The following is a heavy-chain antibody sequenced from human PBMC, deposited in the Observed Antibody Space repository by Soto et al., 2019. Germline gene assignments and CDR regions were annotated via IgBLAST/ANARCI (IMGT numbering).Heavy chain of an antibody. CDR3: ARVKGSGYHNWFDP. V-gene: IGHV1-18*01. D-gene: IGHD3-22*01. CDR1: GYTFASYG. Sequence: GASVKVSCKASGYTFASYGISRVRQAAGQGLEWMGWISAYNGNTNYAQKLPGRVTMTTDTSTSTAYMELRSLRSDDTAVYYCARVKGSGYHNWFDPWGQGTLVTVSS. CDR2: ISAYNGNT. J-gene: IGHJ5*02.